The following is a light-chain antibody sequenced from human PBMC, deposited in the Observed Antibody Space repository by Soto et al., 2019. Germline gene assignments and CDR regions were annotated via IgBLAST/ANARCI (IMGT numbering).Light chain of an antibody. CDR1: QDIDKF. CDR2: DAS. V-gene: IGKV1-33*01. J-gene: IGKJ5*01. Sequence: DIQMTQSPSSLSASVGDRVTITCQASQDIDKFLNWYQQKPGKAPKLLIDDASNLETGVPSRFSGSGYGPHFTLTISSLQPEDIATYYCQKYDDLPITFGQGTRLEI. CDR3: QKYDDLPIT.